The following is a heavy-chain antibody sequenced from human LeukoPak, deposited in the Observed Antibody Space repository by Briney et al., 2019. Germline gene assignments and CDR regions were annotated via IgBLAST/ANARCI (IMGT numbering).Heavy chain of an antibody. J-gene: IGHJ4*02. Sequence: GGSLRLSCAASGFTFSSYSMNWVRQAPGKGLEWVSSISSSSSYIYYADSVKGRFTISRDNAKNSLYLQMNSLRAEDTAVYYCARASLLVGATSFDYWGQGTLVTVSS. CDR1: GFTFSSYS. D-gene: IGHD1-26*01. CDR3: ARASLLVGATSFDY. CDR2: ISSSSSYI. V-gene: IGHV3-21*01.